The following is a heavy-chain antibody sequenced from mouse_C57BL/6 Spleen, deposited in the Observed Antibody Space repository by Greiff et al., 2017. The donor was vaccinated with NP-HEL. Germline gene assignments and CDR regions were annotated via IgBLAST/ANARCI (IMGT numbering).Heavy chain of an antibody. CDR2: INPNNGGT. D-gene: IGHD2-4*01. J-gene: IGHJ3*01. CDR3: ASRAYDYDGAY. CDR1: GYTFTDYY. Sequence: VQLQQSGPELVKPGASVKISCKASGYTFTDYYMNWVKQSHGKSLEWIGDINPNNGGTSYNQKFKGKATLTVDKSSSTAYMELRSLTSEDSAVYYCASRAYDYDGAYWGQGTLVTVSA. V-gene: IGHV1-26*01.